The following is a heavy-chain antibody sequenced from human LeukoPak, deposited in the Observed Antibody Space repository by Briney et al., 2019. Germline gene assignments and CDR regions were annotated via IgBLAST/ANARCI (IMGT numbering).Heavy chain of an antibody. D-gene: IGHD5-12*01. CDR3: ARDWGYNGYEVRYFDL. CDR1: GFIFSSYE. V-gene: IGHV3-48*03. J-gene: IGHJ2*01. Sequence: GGSLRLSCTASGFIFSSYEMNWVRQAPGKGLEWISFITSESSTIHYADSVKGRFTISRDNAKNSLYLQMNSLRAEDTAVYYCARDWGYNGYEVRYFDLWGRGTLLIVSS. CDR2: ITSESSTI.